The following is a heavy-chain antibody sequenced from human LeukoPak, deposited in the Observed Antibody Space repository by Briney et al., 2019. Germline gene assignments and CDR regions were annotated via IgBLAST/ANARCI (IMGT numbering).Heavy chain of an antibody. CDR3: ASEIAAASEAFDI. CDR1: GFTFSSYA. D-gene: IGHD6-13*01. CDR2: ISYDGSNK. J-gene: IGHJ3*02. Sequence: GRSLRPSCAASGFTFSSYAMHWVRQAPGKGLEWVAVISYDGSNKYYADSVKGRFTISRDNSKNTLYLQMNSLRAEDTAVYYCASEIAAASEAFDIWGQGTMVTVSS. V-gene: IGHV3-30-3*01.